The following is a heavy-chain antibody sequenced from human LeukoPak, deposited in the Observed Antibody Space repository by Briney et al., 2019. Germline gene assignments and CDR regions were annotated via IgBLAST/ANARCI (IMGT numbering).Heavy chain of an antibody. D-gene: IGHD3-22*01. Sequence: GGSLRLSCEASGFSVSNNYMSWVRQAPGKGLEWVSVIYSAGSSLYAESVRGRFTISRDYSTNTLSLQMNSLRAEDTAVYYCARDRSYHDSSGYYVDYWGQGTLVTVSS. CDR1: GFSVSNNY. CDR2: IYSAGSS. J-gene: IGHJ4*02. CDR3: ARDRSYHDSSGYYVDY. V-gene: IGHV3-53*01.